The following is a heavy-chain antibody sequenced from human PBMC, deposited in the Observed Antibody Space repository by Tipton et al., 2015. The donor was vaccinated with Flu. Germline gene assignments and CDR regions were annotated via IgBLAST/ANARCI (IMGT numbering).Heavy chain of an antibody. D-gene: IGHD3-10*01. Sequence: TLSLTCTVSGGSVSSASYYWNWIRQPAGKGLEWIGRIYSSGSTTYNLTLKSRVTMSVDTSKSQFSLKLRSVTAADTAVYYCARGSGSGTYVIFDYWGQGTLVTVSS. CDR3: ARGSGSGTYVIFDY. CDR1: GGSVSSASYY. J-gene: IGHJ4*02. V-gene: IGHV4-61*02. CDR2: IYSSGST.